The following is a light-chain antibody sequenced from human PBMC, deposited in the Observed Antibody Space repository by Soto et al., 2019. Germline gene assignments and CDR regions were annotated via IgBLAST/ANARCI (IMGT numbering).Light chain of an antibody. CDR1: QSLDYN. V-gene: IGKV3-15*01. J-gene: IGKJ2*01. CDR3: QPYSHRPPYT. Sequence: EIVMTQSPATLSVSLGERATLSCRAGQSLDYNLAWYQQKPGQAPRLLIYGASARATGVPARFSGSGSETESTLTISSVQSEDCAVYFCQPYSHRPPYTFGQGTKLEIK. CDR2: GAS.